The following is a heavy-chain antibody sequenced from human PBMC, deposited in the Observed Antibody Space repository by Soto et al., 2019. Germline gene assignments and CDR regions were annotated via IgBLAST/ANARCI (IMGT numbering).Heavy chain of an antibody. CDR3: ARGHYGRDY. D-gene: IGHD4-17*01. Sequence: EVHLVESGGGLVQPGGSLSLSWAAPELTFSQNWMSWVRQALGKGLEWVADIKPDGSEKYYVDSVKGRFTISRDNAKNSVYLQMNSLRAEDTAVYYCARGHYGRDYWGQGTLVTVSS. CDR1: ELTFSQNW. V-gene: IGHV3-7*01. CDR2: IKPDGSEK. J-gene: IGHJ4*02.